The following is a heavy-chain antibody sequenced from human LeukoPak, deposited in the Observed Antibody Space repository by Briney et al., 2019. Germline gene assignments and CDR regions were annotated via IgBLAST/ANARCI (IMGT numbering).Heavy chain of an antibody. Sequence: KPGASVKVSCKASGYTFTTYGISWARRAPGQGLEWMGWISVFNGNKRYAQKFQGRVTLTTDTSTSTAYMEVGSLRSDDTAVYCCARDHFDFLAGYYDYWGQGTLVSVSS. CDR2: ISVFNGNK. CDR3: ARDHFDFLAGYYDY. CDR1: GYTFTTYG. J-gene: IGHJ4*02. V-gene: IGHV1-18*01. D-gene: IGHD3-9*01.